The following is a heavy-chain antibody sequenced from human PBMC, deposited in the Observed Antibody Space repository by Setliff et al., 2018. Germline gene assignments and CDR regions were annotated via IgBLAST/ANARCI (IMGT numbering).Heavy chain of an antibody. CDR1: GGSFSGYY. Sequence: SETLSLTCAVYGGSFSGYYWSWIRQPPGKGLEWIGEINHNGGTNYNPSLKSRVTISIHTSKNQFSLNLSSVTAADTAVYYCARRSSFWSGYFDYWGQGALVTVSS. D-gene: IGHD3-3*01. J-gene: IGHJ4*02. V-gene: IGHV4-34*01. CDR2: INHNGGT. CDR3: ARRSSFWSGYFDY.